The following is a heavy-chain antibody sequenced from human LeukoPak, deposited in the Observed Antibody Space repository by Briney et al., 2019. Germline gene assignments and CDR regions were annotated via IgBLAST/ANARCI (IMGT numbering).Heavy chain of an antibody. D-gene: IGHD4-23*01. CDR3: AKTLDYGGNPGAFDY. J-gene: IGHJ4*02. Sequence: PGGSLRLSCAASGFTFSSYAMSWVPQAPGKGLEWVSAISGSGGSTYYADSVKGRFTISRDNSKNTLYLQMNSLRAEDTAVYYCAKTLDYGGNPGAFDYWGQGTLVTVSS. CDR1: GFTFSSYA. V-gene: IGHV3-23*01. CDR2: ISGSGGST.